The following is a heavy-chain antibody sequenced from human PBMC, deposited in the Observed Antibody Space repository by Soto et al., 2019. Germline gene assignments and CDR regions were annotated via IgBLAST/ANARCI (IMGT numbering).Heavy chain of an antibody. D-gene: IGHD3-3*01. Sequence: PGGSLRLSCAASGFTFSNAWMSWVRQAPGKGLEWVGRIKSKTDGGTTDYAAPVKGRFTISRDDSKNTLYLQMNSLKTEDTAVYYCTTPYDFWSGYYNPGGTYDAFEIWGQGTMVTVSS. CDR2: IKSKTDGGTT. CDR1: GFTFSNAW. J-gene: IGHJ3*02. CDR3: TTPYDFWSGYYNPGGTYDAFEI. V-gene: IGHV3-15*01.